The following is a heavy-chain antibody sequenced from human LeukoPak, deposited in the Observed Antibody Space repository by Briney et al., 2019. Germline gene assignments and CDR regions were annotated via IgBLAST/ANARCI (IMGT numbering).Heavy chain of an antibody. CDR1: GYTFTSYG. Sequence: ASVKVSCKASGYTFTSYGISWVRQAPGQGLEWMGWISAYNGNTNYAQKLQGRVTMTTDTSTTTAYMELRSLRSDVTAVYYCARDAGIAVAGPLGLDYWGQGTLVTVSS. D-gene: IGHD6-19*01. CDR3: ARDAGIAVAGPLGLDY. V-gene: IGHV1-18*01. J-gene: IGHJ4*02. CDR2: ISAYNGNT.